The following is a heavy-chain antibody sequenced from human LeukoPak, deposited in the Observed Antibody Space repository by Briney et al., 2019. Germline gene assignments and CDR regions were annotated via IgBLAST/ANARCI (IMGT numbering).Heavy chain of an antibody. V-gene: IGHV3-33*08. CDR3: ARDPATVTSYFDY. Sequence: GGSLRLSCAASGFTFRSYGMHWVRQAPGKGLQWVAVIGYDGNYKHYAESVKGRFSISRDNSKNTLYLQMSSLRAEDTAVYYCARDPATVTSYFDYWGQGTLVTVSS. CDR1: GFTFRSYG. J-gene: IGHJ4*02. D-gene: IGHD4-17*01. CDR2: IGYDGNYK.